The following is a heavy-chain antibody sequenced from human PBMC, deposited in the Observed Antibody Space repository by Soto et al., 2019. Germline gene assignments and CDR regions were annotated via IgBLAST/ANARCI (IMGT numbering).Heavy chain of an antibody. V-gene: IGHV4-39*01. CDR1: GGSISSSSYY. CDR2: IYYSGST. CDR3: AGIAVAGAYFDY. J-gene: IGHJ4*02. Sequence: QLQLQESGPGLVKPSETLSLTCTVSGGSISSSSYYWGWIRQPPGKGLEWIGSIYYSGSTYYNPSLKSRFPISVDTSKNQFSLKLSSVPAADTAVYYCAGIAVAGAYFDYWGQGTLVTVSS. D-gene: IGHD6-19*01.